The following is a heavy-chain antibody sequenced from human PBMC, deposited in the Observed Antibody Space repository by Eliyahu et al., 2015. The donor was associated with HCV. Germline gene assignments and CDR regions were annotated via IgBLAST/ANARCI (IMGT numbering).Heavy chain of an antibody. D-gene: IGHD3-22*01. CDR1: GFXLRNYN. V-gene: IGHV3-33*06. J-gene: IGHJ4*02. Sequence: QVHLVESGGGVVHPGGSLRLSCAASGFXLRNYNMHWVRQAPGKGLEGVAHVWYDGSKKSYGDSVEGRFSISRDNSKNTLYLQMNSLRVEDTAVYYCAKFADPYDSSGLIDQWGQGTLVTVSS. CDR3: AKFADPYDSSGLIDQ. CDR2: VWYDGSKK.